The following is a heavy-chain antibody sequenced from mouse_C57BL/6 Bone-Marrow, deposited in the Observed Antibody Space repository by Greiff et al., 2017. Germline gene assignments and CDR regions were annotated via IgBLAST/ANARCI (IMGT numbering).Heavy chain of an antibody. V-gene: IGHV1-9*01. CDR2: ILPGSGST. CDR1: GYTFTGYW. CDR3: ARGGPSFAY. J-gene: IGHJ3*01. Sequence: VHLVESGAELMKPGASVKLSCKATGYTFTGYWIEWVKQRPGHGLEWIGEILPGSGSTNYNEKFKSKATLTVDKSSSTAYMQLSSLTSEDSAVYYCARGGPSFAYWGQGTLVTVSA.